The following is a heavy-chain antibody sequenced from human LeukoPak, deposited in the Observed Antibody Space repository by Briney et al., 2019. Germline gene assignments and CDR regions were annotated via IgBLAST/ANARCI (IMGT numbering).Heavy chain of an antibody. J-gene: IGHJ3*02. D-gene: IGHD6-19*01. V-gene: IGHV4-61*02. CDR3: ARDVTRGWYYDAFDI. Sequence: SETLSLTCTVSGGSISSGSYYWSWIRQPAGKGLEWIGRIYTSGSTNYNPSLKSRVTISVDTSKNQFSLKLSSVTAADTAVYYCARDVTRGWYYDAFDIWGQGTMVTVSS. CDR2: IYTSGST. CDR1: GGSISSGSYY.